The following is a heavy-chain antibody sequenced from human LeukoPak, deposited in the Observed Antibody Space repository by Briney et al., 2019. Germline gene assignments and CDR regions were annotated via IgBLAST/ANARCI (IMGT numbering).Heavy chain of an antibody. CDR2: ISGSGGST. CDR1: GFTFSNYA. CDR3: AKDASSGWPNWFDP. J-gene: IGHJ5*02. Sequence: PGGSLRLSCAASGFTFSNYAMRWVRQAPGKGLEWVSGISGSGGSTYYADSVKGRFTISRDNSKNTLYLQMNSLRAEDTAVYYCAKDASSGWPNWFDPWGQGTLVTVSS. V-gene: IGHV3-23*01. D-gene: IGHD6-19*01.